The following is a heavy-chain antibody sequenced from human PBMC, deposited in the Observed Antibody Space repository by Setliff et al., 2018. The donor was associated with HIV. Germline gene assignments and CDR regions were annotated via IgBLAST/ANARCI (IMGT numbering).Heavy chain of an antibody. CDR2: VYSCGST. J-gene: IGHJ4*02. V-gene: IGHV3-53*01. CDR3: AGAYYYESSGYYWVY. Sequence: QAGGSLRLSCAASGFTVSSNYMSWVRQAPGKGLEWVSVVYSCGSTYYADSVKGRFTISRDNSKNTLYLQMNSLRAEDTAVYYCAGAYYYESSGYYWVYWGQGTLVTVSS. D-gene: IGHD3-22*01. CDR1: GFTVSSNY.